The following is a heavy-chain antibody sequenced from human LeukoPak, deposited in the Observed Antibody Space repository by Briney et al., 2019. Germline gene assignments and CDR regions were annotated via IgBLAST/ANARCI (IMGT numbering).Heavy chain of an antibody. CDR2: IRYDGSNK. CDR3: ARIAAAAMADAFDI. CDR1: GFTFSSYG. J-gene: IGHJ3*02. Sequence: GGSLRLSCAASGFTFSSYGMHWVRQAPGKGLEWVAFIRYDGSNKYYADSVKGRFTISRDNSKNTLYLQMNSLRAEDTAVYYCARIAAAAMADAFDIWGQGTMVTVSS. V-gene: IGHV3-30*02. D-gene: IGHD6-13*01.